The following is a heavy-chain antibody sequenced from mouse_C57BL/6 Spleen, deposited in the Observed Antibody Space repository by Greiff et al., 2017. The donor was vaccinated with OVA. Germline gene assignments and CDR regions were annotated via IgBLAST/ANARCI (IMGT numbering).Heavy chain of an antibody. Sequence: EVQGVESGGGLVQPGGSMKLSCVASGFTFSNYWMNWVRQSPEQGLEWVAQIRLKSDNYATHYAESVKGRFTISRDDSKSSVYLQMNNLRAEDTGMYYCTGSYYDYDWAMDYWGQGTSVTVSS. CDR1: GFTFSNYW. V-gene: IGHV6-3*01. J-gene: IGHJ4*01. CDR2: IRLKSDNYAT. CDR3: TGSYYDYDWAMDY. D-gene: IGHD2-4*01.